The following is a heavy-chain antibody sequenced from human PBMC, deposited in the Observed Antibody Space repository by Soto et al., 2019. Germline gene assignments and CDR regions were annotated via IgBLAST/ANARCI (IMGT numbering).Heavy chain of an antibody. CDR3: ARGGIVVVRGRNWFDP. V-gene: IGHV4-34*01. CDR2: INHSGST. CDR1: GGSFSGYY. D-gene: IGHD2-2*01. Sequence: QVQVQQWGAGLLKPSESLSLTCAVYGGSFSGYYWSWIRQPPGKGLEWIGEINHSGSTNYNPSLKSRVTISVDTSKNQFSLKLRSVTAADTAVYYCARGGIVVVRGRNWFDPWGQGTLVTVSS. J-gene: IGHJ5*02.